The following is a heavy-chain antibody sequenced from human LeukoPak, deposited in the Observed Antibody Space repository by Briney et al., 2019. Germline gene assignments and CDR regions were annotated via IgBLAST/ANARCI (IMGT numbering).Heavy chain of an antibody. CDR2: ISGSGGST. D-gene: IGHD3-3*01. V-gene: IGHV3-23*01. CDR3: AKRPYYDFWSGYYYDY. CDR1: GFTFSSYA. J-gene: IGHJ4*02. Sequence: PGGSLRLSCAASGFTFSSYAMSWVRQAPGKGLEWVSAISGSGGSTYYADSVKGRFTISRDNSKNTLYLQMNSLRAEDTAVHYCAKRPYYDFWSGYYYDYWGQGTLVTVSS.